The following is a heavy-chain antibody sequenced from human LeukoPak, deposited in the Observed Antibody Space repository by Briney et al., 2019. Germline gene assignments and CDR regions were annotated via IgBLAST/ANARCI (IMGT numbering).Heavy chain of an antibody. Sequence: HPGGSLRLSCAASGFTFSSYAMSWVRQAPGKGLEWVSAISGSGGNTYYADSVKGRFTISRDKTKNTLYLQMNSLRAEDTAVYYCARDFSFDYWGQGTLVTVSS. CDR3: ARDFSFDY. V-gene: IGHV3-23*01. CDR2: ISGSGGNT. J-gene: IGHJ4*02. CDR1: GFTFSSYA.